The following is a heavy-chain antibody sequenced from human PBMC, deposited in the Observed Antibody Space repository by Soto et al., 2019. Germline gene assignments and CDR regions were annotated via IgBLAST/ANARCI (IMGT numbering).Heavy chain of an antibody. CDR2: MYYTGKT. CDR1: GTTISSGDHY. Sequence: QVQLQESGPGLVKPSQTLSLTCTVSGTTISSGDHYWSWLRQAPGKGLEWIGYMYYTGKTYYNTSLQSRVTLSVDTSKNQFSLKMTSVTAADTAMYFCARVYGRGDYFDFWGRGTLVSVSS. CDR3: ARVYGRGDYFDF. V-gene: IGHV4-30-4*01. J-gene: IGHJ4*02. D-gene: IGHD1-26*01.